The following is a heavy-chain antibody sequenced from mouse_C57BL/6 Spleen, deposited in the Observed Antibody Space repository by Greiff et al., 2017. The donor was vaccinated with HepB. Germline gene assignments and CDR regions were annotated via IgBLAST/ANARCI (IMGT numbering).Heavy chain of an antibody. J-gene: IGHJ2*01. Sequence: QVQLQQPGAELVKPGASVKLSCKASGYTFTSYWMHWVKQRPGPGLEWIGEINPSNGRTNYNEKFKSKATLTVDKSSSTADMQLSSQTADDSAVDYCARVITRDYWGQGTTLTVYS. CDR1: GYTFTSYW. CDR3: ARVITRDY. D-gene: IGHD1-3*01. CDR2: INPSNGRT. V-gene: IGHV1S81*02.